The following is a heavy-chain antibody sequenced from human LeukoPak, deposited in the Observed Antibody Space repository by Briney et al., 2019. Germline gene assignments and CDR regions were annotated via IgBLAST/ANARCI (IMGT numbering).Heavy chain of an antibody. Sequence: GGSLRLSCAASGFTFSSYVMSWVRQAPGKGLEWVANIKQDGSEKYYVDSVKGRFTISRVNAKNSLYLQMNSLRAEDTAVYYCARASYYYDSSGYLEYYFDYWGQGTLVTVSS. J-gene: IGHJ4*02. CDR3: ARASYYYDSSGYLEYYFDY. CDR2: IKQDGSEK. CDR1: GFTFSSYV. V-gene: IGHV3-7*03. D-gene: IGHD3-22*01.